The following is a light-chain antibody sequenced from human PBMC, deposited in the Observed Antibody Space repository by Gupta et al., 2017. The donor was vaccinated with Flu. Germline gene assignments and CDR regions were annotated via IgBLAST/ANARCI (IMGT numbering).Light chain of an antibody. CDR2: YVS. CDR1: QSLVNSNGNTY. J-gene: IGKJ2*01. CDR3: RQGTHWPPYT. Sequence: DVVMTQSPLSLPVTLGQPASISCRSSQSLVNSNGNTYLNWFQQRPGQSPRRLLYYVSNRGSGVPDSRSSSSSCTEFSLKISRVEAEDVGVYYCRQGTHWPPYTFGQGTKVEIK. V-gene: IGKV2-30*01.